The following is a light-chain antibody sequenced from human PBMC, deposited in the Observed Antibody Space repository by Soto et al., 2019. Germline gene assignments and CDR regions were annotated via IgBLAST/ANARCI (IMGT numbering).Light chain of an antibody. V-gene: IGKV1-5*03. J-gene: IGKJ1*01. Sequence: QMTQYPSTLAASLGDRVTIACRASQTISSWLAWYQQKPGKAPKLLIYKASTLKSGVPSRFSGSGSGTEFTLTISSLQPDDFATYYCQHYNSYSEAFGQGTNVDIK. CDR2: KAS. CDR1: QTISSW. CDR3: QHYNSYSEA.